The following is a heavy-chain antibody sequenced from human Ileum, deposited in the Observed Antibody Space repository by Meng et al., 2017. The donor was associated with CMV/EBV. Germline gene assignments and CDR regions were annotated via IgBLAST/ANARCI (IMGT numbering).Heavy chain of an antibody. CDR3: ARGPGGFGDFNFDY. V-gene: IGHV4-4*07. D-gene: IGHD3-16*01. Sequence: QVQLQGPGPGLVKPSEPLSPTCTVSGDSITSFYWSWIRQPAGKALEWIGRIYHGGSTNYNPSLKSRVTLSVDTSKNQFSMRLTSVTAADTAVYYCARGPGGFGDFNFDYWGQGTLVTVSS. J-gene: IGHJ4*02. CDR2: IYHGGST. CDR1: GDSITSFY.